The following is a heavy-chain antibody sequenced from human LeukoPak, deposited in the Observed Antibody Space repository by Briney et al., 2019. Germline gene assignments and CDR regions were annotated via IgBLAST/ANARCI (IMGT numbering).Heavy chain of an antibody. J-gene: IGHJ2*01. Sequence: GGPLRLSCAASGFTIATKYMNWVRQAPGKGLEWVSIIYSGATTYYADSVRGRVTISRDISKNTVSLQMNSLRAEDTAVYFCARLGDHYHWNLDLWGRGTLVTVSS. D-gene: IGHD3-10*01. CDR1: GFTIATKY. V-gene: IGHV3-53*01. CDR2: IYSGATT. CDR3: ARLGDHYHWNLDL.